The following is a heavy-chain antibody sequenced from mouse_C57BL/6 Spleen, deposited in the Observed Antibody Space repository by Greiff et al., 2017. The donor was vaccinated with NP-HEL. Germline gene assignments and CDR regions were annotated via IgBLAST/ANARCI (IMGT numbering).Heavy chain of an antibody. J-gene: IGHJ4*01. CDR1: GFTFSDYY. Sequence: EVNLVESEGGLVQPGSSMKLSCTASGFTFSDYYMAWVRQVPEKGLEWVANINYDGSSTYYLDSLKSRFIISRDNAKNILYLQMSSLKSEDTATYYCARDTPFHYAMDYWGQGTSVTVSS. CDR3: ARDTPFHYAMDY. CDR2: INYDGSST. V-gene: IGHV5-16*01.